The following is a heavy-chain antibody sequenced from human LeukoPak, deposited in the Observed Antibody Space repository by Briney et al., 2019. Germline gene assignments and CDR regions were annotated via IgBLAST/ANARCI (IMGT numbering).Heavy chain of an antibody. CDR2: ISSNGGST. Sequence: GGSLRPSCAASGFTFSSYVMHWVRQAPGKRLEYVSAISSNGGSTYYPNSVKGRFTISRDNSKNTLYLQMGSLRAEDMAIYYCARSKRYCTNGICYTNGGFDHWGQGTLVTVSS. CDR3: ARSKRYCTNGICYTNGGFDH. D-gene: IGHD2-8*01. J-gene: IGHJ4*02. V-gene: IGHV3-64*01. CDR1: GFTFSSYV.